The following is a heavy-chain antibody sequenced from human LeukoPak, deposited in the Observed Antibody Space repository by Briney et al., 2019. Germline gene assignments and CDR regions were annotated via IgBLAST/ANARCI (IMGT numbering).Heavy chain of an antibody. Sequence: PSETLSLTCTISGGSISSYYWSWIRQPPGKGLEWIGYVYYSGSTNYNPSLKSRVTISVDKSKNQFSLKLSSVTAADTAVYYCAREGESAAGNGGTGYFDYWGQGTLVTVSS. CDR2: VYYSGST. CDR1: GGSISSYY. CDR3: AREGESAAGNGGTGYFDY. D-gene: IGHD6-13*01. V-gene: IGHV4-59*12. J-gene: IGHJ4*02.